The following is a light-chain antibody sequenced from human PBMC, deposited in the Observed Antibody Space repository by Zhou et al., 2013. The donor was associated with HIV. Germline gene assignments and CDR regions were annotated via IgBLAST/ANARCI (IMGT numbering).Light chain of an antibody. CDR3: QQYNNWPPWT. Sequence: EIVMTQSPVTLSVSPGERATLSCRASQSVSANLAWYQQKPGQAPRLLIYDASTRATGIPARFSGSGSGTEFTLTISSMQSEDFAVYYCQQYNNWPPWTFGQRDQGGNQT. CDR1: QSVSAN. CDR2: DAS. J-gene: IGKJ1*01. V-gene: IGKV3-15*01.